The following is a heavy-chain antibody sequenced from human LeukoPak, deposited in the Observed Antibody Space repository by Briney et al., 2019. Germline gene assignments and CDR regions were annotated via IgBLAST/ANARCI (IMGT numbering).Heavy chain of an antibody. Sequence: PSETLSLTCTVSAGSISSSSYYSGCIRQPPGKGLDSTGSIYYSGSTYYNPSLKSRVTISVDTSKNQFSLKLSSVTAADTAVYYCARHEFGMVGAFNWFDPWGQGTLVTVSS. V-gene: IGHV4-39*01. D-gene: IGHD1-26*01. CDR1: AGSISSSSYY. J-gene: IGHJ5*02. CDR2: IYYSGST. CDR3: ARHEFGMVGAFNWFDP.